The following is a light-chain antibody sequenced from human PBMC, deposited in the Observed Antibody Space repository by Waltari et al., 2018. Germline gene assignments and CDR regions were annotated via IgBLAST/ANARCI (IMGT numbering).Light chain of an antibody. V-gene: IGLV2-11*01. J-gene: IGLJ1*01. CDR1: SSDVGGYNY. Sequence: QSALTQPRSVSGSPGQSVTISCTGTSSDVGGYNYVSWYQQHPGKAPKLMIYDFSNRPSGFPDRFSGSKSGNTASLTISGLQAEYEADYYCCSYAGSYTSLYVFGTGTKVTVL. CDR3: CSYAGSYTSLYV. CDR2: DFS.